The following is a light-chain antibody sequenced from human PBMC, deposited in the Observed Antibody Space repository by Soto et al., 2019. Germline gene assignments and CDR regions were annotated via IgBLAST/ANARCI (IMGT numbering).Light chain of an antibody. CDR1: HTLLNSNDGNTY. J-gene: IGKJ4*01. V-gene: IGKV2-28*01. Sequence: DIVMTQTPPSLPVTPGEPASISCRSSHTLLNSNDGNTYLDWYLQKPGQSPQLLIYLGSNRASGVPDRFSGSGSGTDFTLKISRVEAEDVGVYYCMQALQTPLTFGGGTKVDI. CDR2: LGS. CDR3: MQALQTPLT.